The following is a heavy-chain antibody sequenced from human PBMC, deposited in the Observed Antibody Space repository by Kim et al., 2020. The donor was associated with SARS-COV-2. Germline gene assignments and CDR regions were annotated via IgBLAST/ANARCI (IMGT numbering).Heavy chain of an antibody. CDR2: SSHSGTT. J-gene: IGHJ3*01. D-gene: IGHD2-21*01. CDR1: GSSISTGYY. CDR3: ARQVISAWLKFDF. Sequence: SETLSLTCTVSGSSISTGYYWGWLRQSPGKGLVWRGSSSHSGTTSFNPSLKTRVTISVDTSTNQFSLQMTSATAADTAVYYCARQVISAWLKFDFWGLGT. V-gene: IGHV4-38-2*02.